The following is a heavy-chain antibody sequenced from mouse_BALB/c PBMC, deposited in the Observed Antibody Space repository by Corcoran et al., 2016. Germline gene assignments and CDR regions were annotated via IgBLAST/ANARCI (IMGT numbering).Heavy chain of an antibody. CDR1: GYTFTDYV. J-gene: IGHJ4*01. CDR3: ARGLYDGYYVWAMDY. CDR2: IYPGSGST. V-gene: IGHV1-81*01. Sequence: QVQLQQSGPELVKPGASVKMSCKASGYTFTDYVISWVKQRTGQGLEWIGEIYPGSGSTYYNEKFKGKATLTADKSSNTAYMQLSSLTSEDSAVYFCARGLYDGYYVWAMDYWGQGTSVTVSS. D-gene: IGHD2-3*01.